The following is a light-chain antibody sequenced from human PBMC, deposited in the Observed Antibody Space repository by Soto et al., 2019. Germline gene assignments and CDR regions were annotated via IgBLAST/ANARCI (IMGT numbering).Light chain of an antibody. CDR1: QTISGT. V-gene: IGKV3-20*01. CDR3: QQYGSSPRVT. Sequence: EIVVTHSPATLSVSPGARSSRSCRASQTISGTLALYQQKPGQAPRLLIYGASSRATGIPDRFSGSGSGTDFTLTISRLQPEDFAVYYCQQYGSSPRVTFGGGTKVDIK. J-gene: IGKJ4*01. CDR2: GAS.